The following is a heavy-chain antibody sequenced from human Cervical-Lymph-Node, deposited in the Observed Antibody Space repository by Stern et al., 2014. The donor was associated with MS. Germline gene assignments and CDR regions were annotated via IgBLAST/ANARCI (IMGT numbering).Heavy chain of an antibody. V-gene: IGHV3-30*18. CDR3: AKDPGDNYGDYGFDD. CDR1: GFAFYTFG. Sequence: QVQLGESGGGVVQPGRSLRLSCAASGFAFYTFGMHWVRQAPGTGLKWVAVISPDGGHNYYSDSVKGRFTISRDNSKNTLYLQMNSLTAADAAVYYCAKDPGDNYGDYGFDDWGQGTLVTVSS. CDR2: ISPDGGHN. D-gene: IGHD4-17*01. J-gene: IGHJ4*02.